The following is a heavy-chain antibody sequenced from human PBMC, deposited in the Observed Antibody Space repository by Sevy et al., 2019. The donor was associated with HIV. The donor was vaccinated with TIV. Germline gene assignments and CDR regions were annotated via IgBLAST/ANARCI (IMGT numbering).Heavy chain of an antibody. V-gene: IGHV3-30*18. Sequence: GGSLRLSCAASGFTFSNYGMHWVRQAPGKGLEWVAVISFDGSKKYYADSVKGRLTISGDNSKNTLYLQMNSLGTEDTAVYYWAKRPSLFYLLDYWGQGTLVTVSS. J-gene: IGHJ4*02. CDR1: GFTFSNYG. CDR3: AKRPSLFYLLDY. CDR2: ISFDGSKK. D-gene: IGHD3-3*01.